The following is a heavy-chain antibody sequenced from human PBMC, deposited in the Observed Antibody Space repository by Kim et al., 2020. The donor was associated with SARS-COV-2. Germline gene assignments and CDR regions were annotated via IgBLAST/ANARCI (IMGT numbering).Heavy chain of an antibody. V-gene: IGHV4-34*01. J-gene: IGHJ4*02. CDR3: AREPKRGYSSSWRTYYFDY. Sequence: SETLSLTCAVYGGSFSGYYWSWMRQPPGKGLEWIGEINHSGSTNYNPSLKSRVTISVDTSKNQFSLKLSSVTAADTAVYYCAREPKRGYSSSWRTYYFDYWGQGTLVTVSS. D-gene: IGHD6-13*01. CDR2: INHSGST. CDR1: GGSFSGYY.